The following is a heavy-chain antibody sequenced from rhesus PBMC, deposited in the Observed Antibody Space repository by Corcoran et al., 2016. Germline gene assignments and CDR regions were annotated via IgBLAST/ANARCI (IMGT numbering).Heavy chain of an antibody. V-gene: IGHV4-147*01. CDR2: LLGRSGTT. J-gene: IGHJ4*01. Sequence: QVQLRESGPGLVNPSETLSLTCAVSGYSIGDTSWSWLRQPPGNGLEWIGFLLGRSGTTEYHPSLRRRVTMSTDTSRNQLSLNLRSVTAADSAVYYCAKWFSWNDVDYWGQGVLVSVSS. CDR1: GYSIGDTS. CDR3: AKWFSWNDVDY. D-gene: IGHD1-14*01.